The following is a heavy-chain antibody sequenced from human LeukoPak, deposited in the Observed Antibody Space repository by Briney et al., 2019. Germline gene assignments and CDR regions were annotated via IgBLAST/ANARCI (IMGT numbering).Heavy chain of an antibody. CDR1: GFSLSASGVG. V-gene: IGHV2-5*02. CDR2: IYWDDDK. Sequence: ESGPTLVKPXQTLTLTCTFSGFSLSASGVGVGWIRQPPGKALEWLALIYWDDDKRYSPSLKSRLTITKDTSKNQVVLTMTNMDPVDTATYYCAHRLYGTATVTTTNWFDPWGQGTLVTVSS. D-gene: IGHD4-17*01. CDR3: AHRLYGTATVTTTNWFDP. J-gene: IGHJ5*02.